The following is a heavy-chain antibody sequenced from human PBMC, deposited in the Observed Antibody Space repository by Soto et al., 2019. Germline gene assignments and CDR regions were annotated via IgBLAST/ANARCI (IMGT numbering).Heavy chain of an antibody. Sequence: EVQLVESGGGLVQPGGSLRLSCVXSXXTFSDSWXNWVRQAPGKGLEWVANLNQDGSERKYVDSVKGRFTISRDNARNSVYLQINNLSMEDTAVYYCASWVYSLNYWGQGTLVTVSS. CDR1: XXTFSDSW. CDR3: ASWVYSLNY. CDR2: LNQDGSER. J-gene: IGHJ4*02. D-gene: IGHD2-15*01. V-gene: IGHV3-7*01.